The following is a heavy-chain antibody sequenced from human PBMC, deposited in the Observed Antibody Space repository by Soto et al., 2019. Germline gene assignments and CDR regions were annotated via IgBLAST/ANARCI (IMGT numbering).Heavy chain of an antibody. CDR1: GGSISSYY. Sequence: LSLTCTVSGGSISSYYWSWIRQPPGKGLEWIGYIYYSGSTNYNPSLKSRVTISVDTSKNQFSLKLSSVTAADTAVYYCAGSVLRYFDWLNWGQGTLVTVS. J-gene: IGHJ4*02. CDR2: IYYSGST. CDR3: AGSVLRYFDWLN. V-gene: IGHV4-59*08. D-gene: IGHD3-9*01.